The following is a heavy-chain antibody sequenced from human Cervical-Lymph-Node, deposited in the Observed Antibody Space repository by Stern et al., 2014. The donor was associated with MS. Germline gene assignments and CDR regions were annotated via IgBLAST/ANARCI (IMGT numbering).Heavy chain of an antibody. CDR2: INPSGAT. CDR1: EYTHNNYL. J-gene: IGHJ6*02. V-gene: IGHV1-46*02. Sequence: QVQLVESGSEVKKPGASVKVSCKASEYTHNNYLIHWVRQAPGQRPDWMGVINPSGATNYAQKVQDRVTMTTDASTSTFYMKLSRLRSEDTAVYYCAVRYCSGGRCYSVPDVWGQGTTVIVSS. CDR3: AVRYCSGGRCYSVPDV. D-gene: IGHD2-15*01.